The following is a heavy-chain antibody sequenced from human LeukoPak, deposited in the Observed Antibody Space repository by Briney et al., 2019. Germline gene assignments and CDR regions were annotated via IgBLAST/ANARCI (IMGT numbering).Heavy chain of an antibody. J-gene: IGHJ4*02. CDR2: IYHSGST. Sequence: SETLSLTCAVYGGSFSGYYWDWIRQPPGKGLEWIGSIYHSGSTYYNPSLKSRVTISVDTSKNQFSLKLSSVTAADTAVYYCAKRYCSSTTCYDDRGAFDYWGQGTLVTVSS. V-gene: IGHV4-38-2*01. D-gene: IGHD2-2*01. CDR3: AKRYCSSTTCYDDRGAFDY. CDR1: GGSFSGYY.